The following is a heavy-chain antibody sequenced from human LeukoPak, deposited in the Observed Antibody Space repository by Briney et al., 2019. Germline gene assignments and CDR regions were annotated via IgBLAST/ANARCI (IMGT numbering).Heavy chain of an antibody. CDR3: ARVSPTDYYGSGTEVDWFDP. J-gene: IGHJ5*02. CDR1: GGSISSDTYY. D-gene: IGHD3-10*01. CDR2: ISYSGNT. Sequence: RSETLSLTCSVSGGSISSDTYYWSWIRQHPGKGLEWIGYISYSGNTYYNPSLRSRVTLSVDTSKNQFSLRLSSVTAADTAVYYCARVSPTDYYGSGTEVDWFDPWGQGTLVTVSS. V-gene: IGHV4-31*03.